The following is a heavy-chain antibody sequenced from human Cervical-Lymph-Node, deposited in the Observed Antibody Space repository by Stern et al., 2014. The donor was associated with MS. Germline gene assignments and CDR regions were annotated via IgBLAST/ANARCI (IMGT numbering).Heavy chain of an antibody. CDR1: GYTFTNYG. CDR2: ISTYNNKT. D-gene: IGHD3-10*01. V-gene: IGHV1-18*01. J-gene: IGHJ3*02. CDR3: ARERTYYGPAFDI. Sequence: VQLVQSGPEAKKPGAAVKVSCKASGYTFTNYGINWVRQAPGQGLEWMGWISTYNNKTDYPQKFQGRVTLTIDTSTSTVYMEVRSLRSDDTAVYYCARERTYYGPAFDIWGQGTTVTVSS.